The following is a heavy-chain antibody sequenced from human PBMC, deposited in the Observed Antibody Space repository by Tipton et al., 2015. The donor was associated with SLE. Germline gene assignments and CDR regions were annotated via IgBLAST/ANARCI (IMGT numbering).Heavy chain of an antibody. CDR2: IYSSGRT. CDR3: ARRGWVDAFDI. D-gene: IGHD6-19*01. CDR1: GDSLTNYY. J-gene: IGHJ3*02. Sequence: TLSLTCTVSGDSLTNYYWSWIRQSAGKGLEWIGRIYSSGRTNYNPSLKSRVTMSVDTSRKQFSLKLTSVTAADTAVYYCARRGWVDAFDIWGQGTMVIVSS. V-gene: IGHV4-4*07.